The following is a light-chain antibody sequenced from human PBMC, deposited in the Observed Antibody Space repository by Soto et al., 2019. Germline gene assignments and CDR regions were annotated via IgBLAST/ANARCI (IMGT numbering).Light chain of an antibody. CDR1: QSISSY. J-gene: IGKJ1*01. CDR2: KAS. V-gene: IGKV1-5*03. Sequence: DIQMTQSPSSLSASVGDRVTLXXRASQSISSYLNWYQQKPGKAPKXLIYKASTLKSGVPSRFSGSGAGTEFTLTISSLQPDDFATYYCQHYNSYSEAFGQGTKVDIK. CDR3: QHYNSYSEA.